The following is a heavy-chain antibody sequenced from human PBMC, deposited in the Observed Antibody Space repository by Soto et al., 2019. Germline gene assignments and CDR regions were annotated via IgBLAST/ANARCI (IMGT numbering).Heavy chain of an antibody. CDR1: GFTFTSSA. J-gene: IGHJ5*02. D-gene: IGHD1-26*01. CDR3: AVLLPRYSGRYPKTALNWFDP. CDR2: IVVGSGNT. Sequence: SVKVSCKASGFTFTSSAVQWVRQARGQRLEWIGWIVVGSGNTNYAQKFQERVTITRDMSTSTAYMELSSLRSEDTAVYYCAVLLPRYSGRYPKTALNWFDPWGQGTLVTVSS. V-gene: IGHV1-58*01.